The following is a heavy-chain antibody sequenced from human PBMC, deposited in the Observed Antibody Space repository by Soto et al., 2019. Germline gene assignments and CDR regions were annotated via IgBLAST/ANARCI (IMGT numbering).Heavy chain of an antibody. CDR1: GFTFSSYW. D-gene: IGHD6-19*01. V-gene: IGHV3-74*01. Sequence: GGSLRLSCAASGFTFSSYWMHWVRQAPGKGLVWVSRINSDGSSTSYADSVKGRFTISRDNAKNTLYLQMNSLRAEDTAVYYCATGSSGPRKFDYWGQGTLVTVSS. J-gene: IGHJ4*02. CDR3: ATGSSGPRKFDY. CDR2: INSDGSST.